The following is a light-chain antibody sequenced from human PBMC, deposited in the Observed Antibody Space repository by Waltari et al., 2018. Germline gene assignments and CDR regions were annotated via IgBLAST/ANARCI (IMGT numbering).Light chain of an antibody. CDR2: EVS. V-gene: IGLV2-14*01. Sequence: QSALPHPASVSGSPAQSTTTSSIGVSTLIGGYTYLPWYQHSPGKAPKLLIFEVSNRPSGVSHRFSGSKSGNTASLTISGLQAEDEADYYCSSYTSSTTWLFGGGTKLTVL. J-gene: IGLJ3*02. CDR3: SSYTSSTTWL. CDR1: STLIGGYTY.